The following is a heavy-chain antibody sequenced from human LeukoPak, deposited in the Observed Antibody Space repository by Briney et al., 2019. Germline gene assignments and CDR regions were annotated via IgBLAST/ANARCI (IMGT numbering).Heavy chain of an antibody. CDR3: ARGQTTFGP. Sequence: SCKASGYTFTSYGISWVRQAPGKGLEWVANIKRDGSEKYYVDSVKGRFTISRDNAKNSLFLQMNSLTAEDTAVYYCARGQTTFGPWGQGTLVTVSS. CDR2: IKRDGSEK. J-gene: IGHJ5*02. CDR1: GYTFTSYG. D-gene: IGHD1-7*01. V-gene: IGHV3-7*01.